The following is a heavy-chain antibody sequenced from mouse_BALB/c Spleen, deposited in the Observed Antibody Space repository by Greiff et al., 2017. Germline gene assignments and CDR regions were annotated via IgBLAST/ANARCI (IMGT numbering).Heavy chain of an antibody. V-gene: IGHV5-12-2*01. CDR2: ISNGGGST. CDR1: GFTFSSYT. CDR3: ARRGGYDGYSPAWFAY. J-gene: IGHJ3*01. Sequence: EVKLVESGGGLVQPGGSLKLSCAASGFTFSSYTMSWVRQTPEKRLEWVAYISNGGGSTYYPDTVKGRFTISRDNAKNTLYLQMSSLKSEDTAMYYCARRGGYDGYSPAWFAYWGQGTLVTVSA. D-gene: IGHD2-3*01.